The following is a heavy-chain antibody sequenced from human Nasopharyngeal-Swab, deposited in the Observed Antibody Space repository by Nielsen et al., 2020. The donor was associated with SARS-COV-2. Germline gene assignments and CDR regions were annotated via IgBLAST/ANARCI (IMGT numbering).Heavy chain of an antibody. Sequence: ASVKVSCKASGYTFTGYYMHWVRQAPGQGLEWMGWISAYNGNTNYAQKLQGRVTMTTDTSTSTAYMELRSLRSDDTAVYYCARESGSYCSSTSCYRAYYYYYMDVWGKGTTVTVSS. CDR3: ARESGSYCSSTSCYRAYYYYYMDV. J-gene: IGHJ6*03. CDR2: ISAYNGNT. CDR1: GYTFTGYY. D-gene: IGHD2-2*01. V-gene: IGHV1-18*04.